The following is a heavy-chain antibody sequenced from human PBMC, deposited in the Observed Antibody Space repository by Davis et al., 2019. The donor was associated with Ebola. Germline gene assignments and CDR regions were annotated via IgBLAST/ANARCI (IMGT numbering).Heavy chain of an antibody. D-gene: IGHD6-19*01. CDR1: GYIFTNHW. CDR2: IYPGDSDT. Sequence: GESLKISCQASGYIFTNHWVAWVRQMPGKGLEWMGIIYPGDSDTRYSPSFQGQVTISADKSISTAYLQWSSLKASDTAMYYCARLAVAGTVDYWGQGTLVTVSS. CDR3: ARLAVAGTVDY. V-gene: IGHV5-51*01. J-gene: IGHJ4*02.